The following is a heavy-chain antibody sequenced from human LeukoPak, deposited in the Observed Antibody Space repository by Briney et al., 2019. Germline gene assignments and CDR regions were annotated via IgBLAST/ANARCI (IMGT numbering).Heavy chain of an antibody. Sequence: PGGSLRLSCAASGFTFSSYSVNWVRQAPGKGLGWVSSISSSSSYIYYADSVKGRFTISRDNAKNSLYLQMNSLRAEDTAVYYCARGVRDFDYWGQGTLVTVSS. CDR2: ISSSSSYI. D-gene: IGHD3-3*01. V-gene: IGHV3-21*01. CDR1: GFTFSSYS. CDR3: ARGVRDFDY. J-gene: IGHJ4*02.